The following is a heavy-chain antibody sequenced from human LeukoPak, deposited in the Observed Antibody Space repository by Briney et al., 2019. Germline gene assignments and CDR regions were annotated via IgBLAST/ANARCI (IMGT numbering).Heavy chain of an antibody. CDR3: ATELGYCSSTSCYGAFDI. J-gene: IGHJ3*02. Sequence: PSETLSLTCTVSGGSISCYYWSWLRQPPGKGLEWIGYIYYSGSTNYNPSLKSRVTISVDTSKNQFSLKLSSVTAADTAMYYCATELGYCSSTSCYGAFDIWDQGTMVTVYS. D-gene: IGHD2-2*01. CDR2: IYYSGST. CDR1: GGSISCYY. V-gene: IGHV4-59*01.